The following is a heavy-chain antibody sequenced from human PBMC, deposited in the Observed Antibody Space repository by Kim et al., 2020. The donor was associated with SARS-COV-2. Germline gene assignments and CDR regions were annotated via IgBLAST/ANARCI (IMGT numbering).Heavy chain of an antibody. J-gene: IGHJ3*02. CDR2: IYHSGST. CDR1: GYSISSGYY. D-gene: IGHD5-18*01. V-gene: IGHV4-38-2*02. CDR3: ARWIQLFDAFDI. Sequence: SETLSLTCTVSGYSISSGYYWGWIRQPPGKGLEWIGSIYHSGSTYYNPSLKSRVTISVDTSKNQFSLKLSSVTAADTAVYYCARWIQLFDAFDIWGQGTMVTVSS.